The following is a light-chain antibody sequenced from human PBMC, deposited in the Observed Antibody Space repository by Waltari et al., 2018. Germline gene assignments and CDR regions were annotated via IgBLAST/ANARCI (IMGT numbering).Light chain of an antibody. Sequence: AIRMTQSPSSLSASTGDRVTITCRASQSVSTYLAWYQQKPGKAPKLLIYAASTLQRGVPLRFSGSGSGTDFTFSISCLQSEDFATYYCQQYYDYQRSFGQGTKVEIK. V-gene: IGKV1-8*01. J-gene: IGKJ1*01. CDR1: QSVSTY. CDR3: QQYYDYQRS. CDR2: AAS.